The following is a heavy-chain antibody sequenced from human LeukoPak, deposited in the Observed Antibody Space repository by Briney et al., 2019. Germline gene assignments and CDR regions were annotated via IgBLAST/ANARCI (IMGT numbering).Heavy chain of an antibody. D-gene: IGHD6-13*01. Sequence: GGSLRLSCAASGFTFSNYSMNWVRQAPGKGLEWVSYISRSSTTIYYADSVKGRFTISRDNAKNLLYLQMNSLRAEDTAVYYCATSGYSSSWYFGWGQGTLVTVSS. CDR3: ATSGYSSSWYFG. V-gene: IGHV3-48*01. CDR1: GFTFSNYS. CDR2: ISRSSTTI. J-gene: IGHJ4*02.